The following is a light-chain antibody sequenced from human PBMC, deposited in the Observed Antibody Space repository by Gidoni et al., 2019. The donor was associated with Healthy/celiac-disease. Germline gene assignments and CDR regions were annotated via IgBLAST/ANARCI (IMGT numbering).Light chain of an antibody. CDR2: LGS. Sequence: DIVMTQSQLSLPVTPGEPASISCRSSQSLLHSNGYNYFDWYLQKPGQSPQLLIYLGSNRASGVPDRFSGSGSGTDFTLKISRVEAEDVGVYYCMQALQTPPTFGGXTKVEIK. CDR1: QSLLHSNGYNY. J-gene: IGKJ4*01. V-gene: IGKV2-28*01. CDR3: MQALQTPPT.